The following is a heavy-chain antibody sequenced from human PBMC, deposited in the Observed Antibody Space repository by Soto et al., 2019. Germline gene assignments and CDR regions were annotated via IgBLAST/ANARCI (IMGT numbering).Heavy chain of an antibody. J-gene: IGHJ4*02. CDR2: INAGNGDT. CDR1: GYTFTSYP. V-gene: IGHV1-3*01. CDR3: ARDWTHYDSSGPGDY. Sequence: ASVKVSCKASGYTFTSYPMHWVRQAPGQGLEWMGWINAGNGDTKYSQKFQGRVTITRDTSAITDYMELSSLRSEDTAVYYCARDWTHYDSSGPGDYWGQGTLVTVSS. D-gene: IGHD3-22*01.